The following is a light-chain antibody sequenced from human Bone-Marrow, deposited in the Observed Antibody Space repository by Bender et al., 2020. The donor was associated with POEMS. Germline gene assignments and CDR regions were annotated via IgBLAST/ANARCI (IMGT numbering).Light chain of an antibody. CDR2: DVS. CDR3: VSFTTRNTYV. J-gene: IGLJ1*01. V-gene: IGLV2-14*03. CDR1: SSDIGVYNY. Sequence: QSALTQPASVSGSPGQSITISCTGSSSDIGVYNYVSWYQHHPGKAPELMISDVSNRPSGVSLRFSGSKSGNTASLTISGLQAEDEADYYCVSFTTRNTYVFGTGTKVTVL.